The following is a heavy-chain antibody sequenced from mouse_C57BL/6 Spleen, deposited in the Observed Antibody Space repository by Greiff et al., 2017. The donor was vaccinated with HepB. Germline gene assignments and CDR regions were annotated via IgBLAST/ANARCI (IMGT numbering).Heavy chain of an antibody. J-gene: IGHJ2*01. Sequence: EVQLQQSGPELVKPGASVKISCKASGYTFTDYYMNWVKQSHGKSLEWIGDINPNNGGTSYNQKFKGKATLTVDKSSSTAYMELRSLTSEDSAVYYWARSRVRGFWYFDYWGQGTTLTVSS. CDR2: INPNNGGT. D-gene: IGHD2-2*01. V-gene: IGHV1-26*01. CDR1: GYTFTDYY. CDR3: ARSRVRGFWYFDY.